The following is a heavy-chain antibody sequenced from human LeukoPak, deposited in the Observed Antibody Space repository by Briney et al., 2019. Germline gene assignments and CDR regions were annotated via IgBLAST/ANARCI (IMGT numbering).Heavy chain of an antibody. V-gene: IGHV4-4*07. J-gene: IGHJ5*02. CDR3: ARAFRMYALHNWFDP. CDR1: GNSFGDYY. CDR2: IYTSGST. Sequence: SETLSLTCTVSGNSFGDYYWSWIRQPAGKGLEWIGRIYTSGSTTYNPSLKSRVTMSVDTSKNQFALKLSSVTAADTAVYYCARAFRMYALHNWFDPWGQGTLVTVSS. D-gene: IGHD2-8*01.